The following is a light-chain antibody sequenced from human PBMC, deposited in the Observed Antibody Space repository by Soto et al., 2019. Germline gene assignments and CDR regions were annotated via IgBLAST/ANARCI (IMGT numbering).Light chain of an antibody. V-gene: IGKV3-20*01. CDR2: GAS. CDR3: QHYRTS. J-gene: IGKJ4*01. CDR1: HGVSSSY. Sequence: EIVLTQSPGTLSLSPGERATLSFRASHGVSSSYLAWYQQKPGQPPRLLIYGASSRATGIPDRFSGSGSGTDFTLTITRLEPEDFAVYYCQHYRTSFGGGTKVEIK.